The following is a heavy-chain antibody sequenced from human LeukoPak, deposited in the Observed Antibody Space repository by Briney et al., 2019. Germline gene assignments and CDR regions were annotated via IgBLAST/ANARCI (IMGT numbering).Heavy chain of an antibody. CDR1: GYTFTSYY. Sequence: GASVKVSCKASGYTFTSYYMHWVRQAPGQGLEWMGIINPSGGSTSYAQKFQSRVTMTRDTSTSTVYMELSSLRSEDTAVYYCARRGCSGGSCSLLGYYYYGMDVWGKGTTVTVSS. D-gene: IGHD2-15*01. J-gene: IGHJ6*04. CDR2: INPSGGST. CDR3: ARRGCSGGSCSLLGYYYYGMDV. V-gene: IGHV1-46*01.